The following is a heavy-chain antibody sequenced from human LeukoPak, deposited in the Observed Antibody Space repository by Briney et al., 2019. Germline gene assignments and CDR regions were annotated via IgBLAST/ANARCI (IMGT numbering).Heavy chain of an antibody. J-gene: IGHJ4*02. CDR2: IYPSDSDT. CDR3: ARHAGAYTSGWYEDH. D-gene: IGHD6-19*01. Sequence: GESLKISCKGSGYTFTNYWIGWVRQMPGKGLEWMGVIYPSDSDTRYSPSFQGQVTISADKSITTAYLQWCSLKASDTAMYYCARHAGAYTSGWYEDHWGQGTLVTVSS. CDR1: GYTFTNYW. V-gene: IGHV5-51*01.